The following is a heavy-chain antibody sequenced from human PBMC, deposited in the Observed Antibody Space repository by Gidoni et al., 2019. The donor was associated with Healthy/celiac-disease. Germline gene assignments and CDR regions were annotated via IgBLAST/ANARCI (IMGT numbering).Heavy chain of an antibody. J-gene: IGHJ4*02. CDR2: ISYDGSNK. CDR1: GFTFSSYG. CDR3: AKEYGSGSLVYFDY. Sequence: QVQLVESGGGVVQPGRSLRLSCAASGFTFSSYGMHWVRQAPGKGLEWVAVISYDGSNKYYAESVKGRFTISRDNSKNTLYLQMNSLRTEDTAVYYCAKEYGSGSLVYFDYWGQGTLVTVSS. D-gene: IGHD3-10*01. V-gene: IGHV3-30*18.